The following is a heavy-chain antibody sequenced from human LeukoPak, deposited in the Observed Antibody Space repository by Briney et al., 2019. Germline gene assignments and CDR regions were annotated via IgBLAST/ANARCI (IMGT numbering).Heavy chain of an antibody. D-gene: IGHD3-10*01. J-gene: IGHJ3*02. V-gene: IGHV3-23*01. CDR1: GFTFSSYA. CDR3: ARVSFNSGVRGLIQSDDAXDI. Sequence: PGGSLRLSCAASGFTFSSYAMNWVRQAPGKGLEWVSGISGSGLSTYYADSVKGRLTISRDNSKNTLSLQMNSLRAEDTAVYYCARVSFNSGVRGLIQSDDAXDIXXQGTXVTVSS. CDR2: ISGSGLST.